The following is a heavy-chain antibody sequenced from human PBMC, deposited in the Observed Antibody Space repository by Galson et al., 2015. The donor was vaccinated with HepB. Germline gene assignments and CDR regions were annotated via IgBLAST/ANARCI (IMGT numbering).Heavy chain of an antibody. D-gene: IGHD2-15*01. J-gene: IGHJ4*02. CDR3: ARAQEICSGGNCFWVCDH. V-gene: IGHV1-2*06. CDR1: GYTFTGYF. Sequence: SVKVSCKASGYTFTGYFMHWVRQAPRQGLEWMGRINPNNGVTITADKSASTTYMELSSLRSEDTALYFCARAQEICSGGNCFWVCDHWGQGTLVTVSS. CDR2: INPNNG.